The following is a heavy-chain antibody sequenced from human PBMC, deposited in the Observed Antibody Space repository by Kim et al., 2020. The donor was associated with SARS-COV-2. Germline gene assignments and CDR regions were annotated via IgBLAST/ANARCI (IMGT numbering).Heavy chain of an antibody. D-gene: IGHD2-15*01. J-gene: IGHJ4*02. CDR2: IYPGDSDT. Sequence: GESLKISCKGFGYSFTTYWIGWVRQMPGKGLEWMGIIYPGDSDTRYSPSFDGQVTISADKSISTAYLQWSSLKASDTAMYYCARLVLVVVAASGPAHYFDYWGQGTLVTVSS. CDR1: GYSFTTYW. CDR3: ARLVLVVVAASGPAHYFDY. V-gene: IGHV5-51*01.